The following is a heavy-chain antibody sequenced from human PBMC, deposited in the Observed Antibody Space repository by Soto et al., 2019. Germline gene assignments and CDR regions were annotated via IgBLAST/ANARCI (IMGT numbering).Heavy chain of an antibody. J-gene: IGHJ5*02. CDR3: ARGVGSGSYYNQYNWFAP. CDR2: ISAYNGNT. CDR1: GYTFTNYG. V-gene: IGHV1-18*01. Sequence: ASVKVSCKASGYTFTNYGISWVRQAPGQGLEWMGLISAYNGNTKYAQKLQGRVTMTTDTSTSTAYMELRSLRSDDTPVYYCARGVGSGSYYNQYNWFAPWGQGTLVTVSS. D-gene: IGHD3-10*01.